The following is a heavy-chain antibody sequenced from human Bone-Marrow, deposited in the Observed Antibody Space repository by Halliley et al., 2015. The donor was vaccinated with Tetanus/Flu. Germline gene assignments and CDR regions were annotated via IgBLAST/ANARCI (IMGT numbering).Heavy chain of an antibody. CDR3: ARGDPGDYGDGPMDV. CDR2: IYSSGMA. J-gene: IGHJ6*01. V-gene: IGHV4-30-4*05. D-gene: IGHD4-17*01. Sequence: GFIYSSGMAYYTPSLKSRLPIAVDTSKNQFSLKVNSMTAADTAIYYCARGDPGDYGDGPMDVWGQGTTVTVSS.